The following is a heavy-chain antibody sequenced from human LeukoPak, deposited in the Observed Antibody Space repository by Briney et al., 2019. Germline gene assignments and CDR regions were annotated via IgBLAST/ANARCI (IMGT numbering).Heavy chain of an antibody. CDR3: ARGGPRSSGTPGAFDI. V-gene: IGHV1-3*01. Sequence: ASVKVSCKASGYTFTSYAMHWVRQAPGQRLEWMGWINAGNGNTKYSQKFQGRVTITRDTSASTAYMELSSLRSEDTAVYYCARGGPRSSGTPGAFDIWGQGTMVTVSS. CDR2: INAGNGNT. D-gene: IGHD3-22*01. CDR1: GYTFTSYA. J-gene: IGHJ3*02.